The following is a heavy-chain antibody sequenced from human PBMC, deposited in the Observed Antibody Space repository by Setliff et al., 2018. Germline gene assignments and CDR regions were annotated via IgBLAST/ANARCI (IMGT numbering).Heavy chain of an antibody. D-gene: IGHD5-18*01. V-gene: IGHV4-59*01. J-gene: IGHJ6*02. CDR3: ARDRTAYSYGLDV. CDR1: GGSISPYF. CDR2: IYHNGNT. Sequence: PSETLSLTCTVSGGSISPYFWSWIRQPPGKGLEWIGYIYHNGNTNFNPSLKSRVNMSVDTSKNQFVLNLKAVTAADTAVYYCARDRTAYSYGLDVWGQGATVNVSS.